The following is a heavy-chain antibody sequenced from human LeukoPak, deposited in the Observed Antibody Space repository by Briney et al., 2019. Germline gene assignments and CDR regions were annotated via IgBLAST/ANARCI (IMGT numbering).Heavy chain of an antibody. J-gene: IGHJ4*02. CDR2: IRYDGSNK. Sequence: SGGSLRLSCAASGFTFSSYGMHWVRQPPGKGLEWVAFIRYDGSNKYYADSVKGRFTISRDNSKNTLYLQMNSLRAEDTAVYYCAKGIVLGVYFDYWGQGTLVTVSS. D-gene: IGHD3-10*01. V-gene: IGHV3-30*02. CDR1: GFTFSSYG. CDR3: AKGIVLGVYFDY.